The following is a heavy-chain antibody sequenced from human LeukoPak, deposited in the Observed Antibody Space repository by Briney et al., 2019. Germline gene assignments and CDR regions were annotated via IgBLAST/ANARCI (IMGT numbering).Heavy chain of an antibody. D-gene: IGHD6-13*01. CDR1: GFTFSNYA. Sequence: GGSLRLSCAASGFTFSNYAMSWVRQAPGKGLGWVSVVSAGGGNTYYADSVRGRFTISRDNSKNTLYLETISLRAEDTAVYYCARGGLSAAGFDPWGQGTLVTVSS. CDR2: VSAGGGNT. V-gene: IGHV3-23*01. J-gene: IGHJ5*02. CDR3: ARGGLSAAGFDP.